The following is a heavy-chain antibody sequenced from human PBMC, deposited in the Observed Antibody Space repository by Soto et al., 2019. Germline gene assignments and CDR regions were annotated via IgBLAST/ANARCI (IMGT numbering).Heavy chain of an antibody. Sequence: SETLSLTCTVSGGSISSGDYYWSWIRQPPGKGLEWIGYIYYSGSTYYNPSLKSRVTISVDTSKNQFSLKLSSVTAADTAVYYCAREGMNQADWFDPWGQGTLVTVPQ. V-gene: IGHV4-30-4*01. CDR2: IYYSGST. J-gene: IGHJ5*02. CDR1: GGSISSGDYY. CDR3: AREGMNQADWFDP.